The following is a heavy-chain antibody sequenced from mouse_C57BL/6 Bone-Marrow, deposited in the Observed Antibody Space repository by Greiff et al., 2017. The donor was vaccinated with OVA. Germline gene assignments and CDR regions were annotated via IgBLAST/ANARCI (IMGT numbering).Heavy chain of an antibody. J-gene: IGHJ4*01. CDR3: ARSRFITTVYYAMDY. D-gene: IGHD1-1*01. Sequence: QVQLQQSGAELARPGASVKLSCKASGYTFTSYGISWVKQRTGQGLEWIGEIYPRSGNTYYNEKFKGKATLTADKSSSTAYMELLRLTSEDSAVYFCARSRFITTVYYAMDYWGQGTSVTVSS. V-gene: IGHV1-81*01. CDR1: GYTFTSYG. CDR2: IYPRSGNT.